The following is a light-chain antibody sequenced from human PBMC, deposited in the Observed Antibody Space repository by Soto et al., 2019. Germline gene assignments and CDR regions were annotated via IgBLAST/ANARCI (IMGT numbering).Light chain of an antibody. CDR2: DAS. CDR3: QKYDNWPET. CDR1: QSIGNN. Sequence: EIVMTQSPATLPVSPGEGGTLSCRASQSIGNNLAWFQHKPGQAPRLLIYDASIRATGIPARFSGSGSGTEFTLTISSLQSEDFAVYFCQKYDNWPETFGQGTKVDIK. J-gene: IGKJ1*01. V-gene: IGKV3-15*01.